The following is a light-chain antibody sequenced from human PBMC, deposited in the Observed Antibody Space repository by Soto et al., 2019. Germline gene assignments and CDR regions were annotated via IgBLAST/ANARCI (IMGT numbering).Light chain of an antibody. CDR2: GAS. V-gene: IGKV3-15*01. CDR1: QSVRSN. CDR3: QLYGTSPKT. Sequence: EIVSTQSPATLSESPGERATLSCRASQSVRSNLAWYQQKPGQGPRLLIFGASTRATNIPARFSGSGSGTDFTLTISRLEPEDFAVYYCQLYGTSPKTFGQGTKVDI. J-gene: IGKJ1*01.